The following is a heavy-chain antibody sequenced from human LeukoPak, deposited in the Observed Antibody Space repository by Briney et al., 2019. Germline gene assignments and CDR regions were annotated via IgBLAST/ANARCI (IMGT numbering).Heavy chain of an antibody. CDR2: ISGSGHRT. Sequence: PGGSLRLSCAASGFTFSSYGVSWVRQAPGKGLEWVSGISGSGHRTYYADSVKDRFTISRDNSKNILYLQMNSLRAEDTAIYYCARCTTASSGWCNWLDPWGQGTLVTVSS. V-gene: IGHV3-23*01. J-gene: IGHJ5*02. D-gene: IGHD3-22*01. CDR1: GFTFSSYG. CDR3: ARCTTASSGWCNWLDP.